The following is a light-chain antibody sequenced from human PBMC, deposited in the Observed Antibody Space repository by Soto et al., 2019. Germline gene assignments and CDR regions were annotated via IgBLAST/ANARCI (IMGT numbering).Light chain of an antibody. V-gene: IGKV3-15*01. Sequence: EIVMTQSPATLSVSPGERATLSCRASQSVSSDLAWYQQKPGQAPRLLIYGAFTRATGIPARFSGSGSGTEFTLTISSLQSEDFAVYYCQQYNNWPVFGQGTKV. CDR1: QSVSSD. J-gene: IGKJ1*01. CDR3: QQYNNWPV. CDR2: GAF.